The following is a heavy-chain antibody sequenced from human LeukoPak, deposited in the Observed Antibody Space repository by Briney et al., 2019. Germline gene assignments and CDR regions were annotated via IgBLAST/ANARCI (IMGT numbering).Heavy chain of an antibody. CDR2: IIPIFGTA. V-gene: IGHV1-69*06. CDR1: GGTFSSYA. J-gene: IGHJ3*02. CDR3: ARERRGIDRAFDI. Sequence: ASVKVSCKASGGTFSSYAISWVRQAPGQGLEWMGGIIPIFGTANYAQKFQGRVTITADKSTSTAYMELSSPRSEDTAVYYCARERRGIDRAFDIWGQGTMVTVSS. D-gene: IGHD2/OR15-2a*01.